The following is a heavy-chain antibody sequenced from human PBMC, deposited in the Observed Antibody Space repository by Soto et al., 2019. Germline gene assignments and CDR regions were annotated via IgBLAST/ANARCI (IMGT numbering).Heavy chain of an antibody. CDR3: ARDPVAYCGGDCRTFDY. J-gene: IGHJ4*02. V-gene: IGHV3-30-3*01. Sequence: QVQLVESGGGVVQPGRSLRLSCAASGFTFSSYAMHWVRQAPGKGLEWVAVISYDGSNKYYADSVKGRFTISRDNSKNTLYLQMNSLRAEDTAVYYCARDPVAYCGGDCRTFDYWGQGTLVTFSS. D-gene: IGHD2-21*02. CDR2: ISYDGSNK. CDR1: GFTFSSYA.